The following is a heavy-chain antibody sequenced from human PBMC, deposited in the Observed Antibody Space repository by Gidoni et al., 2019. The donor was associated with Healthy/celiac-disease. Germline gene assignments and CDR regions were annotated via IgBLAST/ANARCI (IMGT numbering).Heavy chain of an antibody. CDR1: GGTFSSYA. Sequence: EVKKPGSSVKVSCKASGGTFSSYAISWVRQAPGQGLEWMGGIIPIFGTANYAQKFQGRVTITADKSTSTAYMELSSLRSEDTAVYYCARERALIAVAGTEHYFDYWGQGTLVTVSS. J-gene: IGHJ4*02. V-gene: IGHV1-69*06. CDR2: IIPIFGTA. D-gene: IGHD6-19*01. CDR3: ARERALIAVAGTEHYFDY.